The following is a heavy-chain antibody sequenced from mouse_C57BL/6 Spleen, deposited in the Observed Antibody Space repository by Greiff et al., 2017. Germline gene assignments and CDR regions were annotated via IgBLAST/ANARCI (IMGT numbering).Heavy chain of an antibody. CDR1: GFTFSSYT. V-gene: IGHV5-9*01. J-gene: IGHJ4*01. CDR2: ISGGGGNT. CDR3: ARQGVQAMDY. Sequence: EVQLVESGGGLVKPGGSLKLSCAASGFTFSSYTMSWVRQTPEKRLEWVATISGGGGNTYYPDSVKGRFTISRDNAKNTLYLQMSSLRSEDTALYYCARQGVQAMDYWGQGTSVTVSS.